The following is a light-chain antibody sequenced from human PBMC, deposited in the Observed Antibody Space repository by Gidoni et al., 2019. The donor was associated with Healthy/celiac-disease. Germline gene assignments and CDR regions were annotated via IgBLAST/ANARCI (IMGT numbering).Light chain of an antibody. J-gene: IGKJ5*01. Sequence: DIQMTQSPSSLSASVGDRVTITCRASQGISNYLAWYQQKPGKVPKLLIYAASTLQSGVPSRFSGSGSGTDFTLTISSLQPEDVATYYCFRDTFXQXTRLEIK. CDR2: AAS. CDR1: QGISNY. CDR3: FRDT. V-gene: IGKV1-27*01.